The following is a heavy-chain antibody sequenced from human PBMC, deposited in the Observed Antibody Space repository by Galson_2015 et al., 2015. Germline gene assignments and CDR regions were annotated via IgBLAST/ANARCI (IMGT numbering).Heavy chain of an antibody. J-gene: IGHJ6*02. Sequence: SLRLSCAASGFTFSNAWMSWVRQAPGKGLEWVAVISYDGSNKYYADSVKGRFTISRDNSKNTLYLQMNSLRAEDTAVYYCAKAGILLWFGPGGMDVWGQGTTVTVSS. CDR2: ISYDGSNK. CDR1: GFTFSNAW. D-gene: IGHD3-10*01. CDR3: AKAGILLWFGPGGMDV. V-gene: IGHV3-30*18.